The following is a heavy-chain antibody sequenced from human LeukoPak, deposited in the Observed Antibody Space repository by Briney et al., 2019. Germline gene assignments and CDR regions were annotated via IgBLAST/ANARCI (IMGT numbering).Heavy chain of an antibody. CDR1: GFTFSSYD. J-gene: IGHJ6*02. D-gene: IGHD6-13*01. V-gene: IGHV3-21*01. CDR2: ISSSSSYI. CDR3: ARGFGKAAADVFGGYTMDV. Sequence: GGSLRLSCAASGFTFSSYDMNWVRQAPGKGLEWVSSISSSSSYIYYADSVKGRFTVSRDNAKSSLYLQMNSLRPEDTAIYYCARGFGKAAADVFGGYTMDVWGQGTTVTVSS.